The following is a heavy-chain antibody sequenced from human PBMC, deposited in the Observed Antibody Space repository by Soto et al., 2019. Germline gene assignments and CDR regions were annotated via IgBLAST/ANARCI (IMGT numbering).Heavy chain of an antibody. D-gene: IGHD1-1*01. CDR1: GGTFSSYA. V-gene: IGHV1-69*13. CDR3: AKAEKQRFKWKDLGNWFDT. Sequence: SVKVSCKESGGTFSSYAIAWVRQAPGQGLEWMGGIIPIFGIPNYAQKFQGRVAITADESTNTAYMELSSLRSDDTAVYYCAKAEKQRFKWKDLGNWFDTWGQGALVTVSS. CDR2: IIPIFGIP. J-gene: IGHJ5*02.